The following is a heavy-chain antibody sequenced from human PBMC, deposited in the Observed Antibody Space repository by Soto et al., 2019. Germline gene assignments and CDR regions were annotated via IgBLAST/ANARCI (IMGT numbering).Heavy chain of an antibody. Sequence: ASVKVSCKASGGTFSSYAISWVRQAPGQGLEWMGRIIPILGIANYAQKFQGRVTITADKSTSTAYMELSSLRSEDTAVYYCARDFEHTPDYSNYFDYWGQGTLVTVSS. CDR2: IIPILGIA. CDR1: GGTFSSYA. J-gene: IGHJ4*02. CDR3: ARDFEHTPDYSNYFDY. V-gene: IGHV1-69*04. D-gene: IGHD4-4*01.